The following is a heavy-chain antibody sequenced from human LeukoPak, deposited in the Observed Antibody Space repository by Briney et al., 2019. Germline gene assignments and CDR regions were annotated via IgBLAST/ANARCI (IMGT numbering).Heavy chain of an antibody. CDR3: AGSGRYNWNDAWAAFDI. CDR2: INPNSGGT. V-gene: IGHV1-2*02. J-gene: IGHJ3*02. Sequence: ASVKVSCKASGYSFTAFYMHWVRQAPGQAPGQRLEWLGWINPNSGGTNYAQKFQGRVTMTRDTSISTLYMDLSRLTSDDTAVYYCAGSGRYNWNDAWAAFDIWGLGTMVTVSS. CDR1: GYSFTAFY. D-gene: IGHD1-1*01.